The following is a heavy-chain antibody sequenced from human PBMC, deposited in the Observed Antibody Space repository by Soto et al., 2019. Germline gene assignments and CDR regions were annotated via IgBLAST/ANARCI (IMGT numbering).Heavy chain of an antibody. CDR1: GFSLSTSGMR. J-gene: IGHJ4*02. CDR3: ARGYGSGSYLDY. V-gene: IGHV2-70*04. D-gene: IGHD3-10*01. CDR2: IDWDDDK. Sequence: SCPTLVNPTQTLTLTCTFSGFSLSTSGMRVSWIRQPPGKALEWLARIDWDDDKFYSTSLKTRLTISKDTSKNQVVLTMTNMDPVDTATYYCARGYGSGSYLDYWGLGTLVTVSS.